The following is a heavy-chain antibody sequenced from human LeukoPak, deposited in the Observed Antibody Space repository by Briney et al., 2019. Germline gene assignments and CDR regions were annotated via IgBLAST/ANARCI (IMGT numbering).Heavy chain of an antibody. D-gene: IGHD3-10*01. J-gene: IGHJ4*02. CDR1: GFTFSSYE. V-gene: IGHV3-48*03. CDR3: ARDTYYGSGKIGH. CDR2: ISGGGGTI. Sequence: GGSLRLSCAASGFTFSSYEMNWVGQTQGKGLEWVSYISGGGGTIYYADSVKGRFTISRDNAKNSLYLQVNSLRVQYTAVYYCARDTYYGSGKIGHWGQGTLVTVSS.